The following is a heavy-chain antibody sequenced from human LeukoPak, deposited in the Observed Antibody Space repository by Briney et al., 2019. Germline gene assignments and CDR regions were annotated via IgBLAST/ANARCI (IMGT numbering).Heavy chain of an antibody. CDR3: ARDSRYSSSWDHYYYYYMDV. CDR2: IYSGGST. J-gene: IGHJ6*03. V-gene: IGHV3-66*02. Sequence: GGSLRLSCAASGFTVSSNYMSWVRQAPGKGLEWVSVIYSGGSTYYANSVKGRFTISRDNSKNTLYLQMNSLRAEDTAVYYCARDSRYSSSWDHYYYYYMDVWGKGTTVTVSS. CDR1: GFTVSSNY. D-gene: IGHD6-13*01.